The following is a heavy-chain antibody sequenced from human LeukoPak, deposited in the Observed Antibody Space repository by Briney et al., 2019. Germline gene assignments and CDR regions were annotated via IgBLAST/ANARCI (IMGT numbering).Heavy chain of an antibody. V-gene: IGHV1-69*05. CDR3: ARSSAIAAVKNYFDY. CDR2: IIPIFGTA. J-gene: IGHJ4*02. Sequence: SVKVSCKASGGTFSSYAISWVRQAPGQGLEWMGGIIPIFGTANYAQKFRGRVTITTDESTSTAYMELSSLRSEDTAVHYCARSSAIAAVKNYFDYWGQGTLVTVSS. CDR1: GGTFSSYA. D-gene: IGHD6-13*01.